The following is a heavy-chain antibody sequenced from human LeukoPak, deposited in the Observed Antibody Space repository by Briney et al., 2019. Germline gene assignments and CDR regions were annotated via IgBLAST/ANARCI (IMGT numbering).Heavy chain of an antibody. J-gene: IGHJ4*02. CDR3: AREEVIAAAGPTLDY. Sequence: GASVKVSCKASGYTFTDYYMHWVRQAPGQGLEWMGWINPNSGGTNYAQKSQGRVTMTGDTSISTAYMELSRLRSDDTAVFYCAREEVIAAAGPTLDYWGQGALVTVSS. CDR1: GYTFTDYY. D-gene: IGHD6-13*01. CDR2: INPNSGGT. V-gene: IGHV1-2*02.